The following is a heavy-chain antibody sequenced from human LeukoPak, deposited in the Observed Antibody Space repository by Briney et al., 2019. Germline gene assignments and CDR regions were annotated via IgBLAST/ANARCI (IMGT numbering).Heavy chain of an antibody. CDR2: ISGSGGST. Sequence: PGDSLRLSCAASGFTFTKYWMTWVRQAPGKGLEWVSAISGSGGSTYYADSVKGRFTISRDNSKNTLYLQMNSLRAEDTAVYYCAKDLGVVVPAAIKEAYYFDYWGQGTLVTVSS. CDR3: AKDLGVVVPAAIKEAYYFDY. D-gene: IGHD2-2*02. J-gene: IGHJ4*02. V-gene: IGHV3-23*01. CDR1: GFTFTKYW.